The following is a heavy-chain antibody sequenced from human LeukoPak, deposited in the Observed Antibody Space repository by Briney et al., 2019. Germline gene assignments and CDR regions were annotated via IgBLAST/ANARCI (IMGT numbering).Heavy chain of an antibody. J-gene: IGHJ3*02. D-gene: IGHD3-10*01. CDR2: ISYDGSNK. Sequence: GGSLRLSCAASGFTFSSYGMHWVRQAPGKGLEWVAVISYDGSNKYYADSVKGRFTISRDNSKNTLYLQMNSLRAEDTAVYYCAKDLPAYYYGSGSYYEDAFDIWGQGAMVTVSS. CDR1: GFTFSSYG. V-gene: IGHV3-30*18. CDR3: AKDLPAYYYGSGSYYEDAFDI.